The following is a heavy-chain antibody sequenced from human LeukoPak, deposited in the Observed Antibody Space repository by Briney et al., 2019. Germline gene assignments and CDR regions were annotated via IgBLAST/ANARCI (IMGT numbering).Heavy chain of an antibody. CDR1: GFTFSSYG. D-gene: IGHD6-19*01. CDR3: AKDFSFGAVAGLDY. CDR2: ISYDGSNK. J-gene: IGHJ4*02. Sequence: QAGGSLRLSCAASGFTFSSYGMHWVRQAPGKGLEWVAVISYDGSNKYYADSVKGRFTISRDNSKNTLYLQMNSLRAEDTAVYYCAKDFSFGAVAGLDYWGQGTLVTVSS. V-gene: IGHV3-30*18.